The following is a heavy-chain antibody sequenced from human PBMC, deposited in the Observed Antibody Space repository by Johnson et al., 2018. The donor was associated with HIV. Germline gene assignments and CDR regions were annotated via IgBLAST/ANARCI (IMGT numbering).Heavy chain of an antibody. CDR3: AKDVFWSGYYYAFDI. CDR2: IWYDASNK. D-gene: IGHD3-3*01. Sequence: QVQLVESGGGLVQPGRSLRLSCAASGFTFDDYAMHWVRQAPGKGLEWVAVIWYDASNKFYADSVKGRFTISRDKTKKTRYLQMNSLRAEDTAVYYCAKDVFWSGYYYAFDIWGQGTMVTVSS. V-gene: IGHV3-33*03. J-gene: IGHJ3*02. CDR1: GFTFDDYA.